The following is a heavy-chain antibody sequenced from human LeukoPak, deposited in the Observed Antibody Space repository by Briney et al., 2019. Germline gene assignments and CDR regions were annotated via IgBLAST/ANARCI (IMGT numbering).Heavy chain of an antibody. V-gene: IGHV3-23*01. CDR3: AKAVRGPDILTGYYTGGYFDY. D-gene: IGHD3-9*01. Sequence: GGSLRLSCAASGFTFSSYAMSWVRQAPGKGLEWVSAISVSGGSTYYADSVKGRFTISRDNSKNTLYLQMNSLRAEDTAVYYCAKAVRGPDILTGYYTGGYFDYWGQGTLVTVSS. J-gene: IGHJ4*02. CDR2: ISVSGGST. CDR1: GFTFSSYA.